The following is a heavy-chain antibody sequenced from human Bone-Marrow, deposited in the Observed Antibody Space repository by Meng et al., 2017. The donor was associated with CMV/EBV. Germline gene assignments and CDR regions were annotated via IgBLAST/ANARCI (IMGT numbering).Heavy chain of an antibody. CDR3: ARALDIVVVPSRLGLDY. Sequence: GESLKISCAASGFTFSSYEMNWVRQAPGKGLEWVSYISSSGSTIYYADSVKGRFTISRDNAKNSLYLQMNSLRAEDTAVYYCARALDIVVVPSRLGLDYWGQGTLVT. D-gene: IGHD2-2*03. J-gene: IGHJ4*02. CDR1: GFTFSSYE. CDR2: ISSSGSTI. V-gene: IGHV3-48*03.